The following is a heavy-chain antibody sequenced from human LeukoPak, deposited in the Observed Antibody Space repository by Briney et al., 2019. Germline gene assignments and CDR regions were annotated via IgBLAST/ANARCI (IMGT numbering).Heavy chain of an antibody. CDR2: INPNSGGT. CDR3: ARVYSPYYYDSSGNPYGMDV. D-gene: IGHD3-22*01. J-gene: IGHJ6*02. Sequence: ASVKVSCKASGYTFTGYYMHWVRQAPGQGLEWMGWINPNSGGTNYAQKFQGRVTMTRDTSISTAYMELSRLRSDDTAVYYSARVYSPYYYDSSGNPYGMDVWGQGTTVTVSS. V-gene: IGHV1-2*02. CDR1: GYTFTGYY.